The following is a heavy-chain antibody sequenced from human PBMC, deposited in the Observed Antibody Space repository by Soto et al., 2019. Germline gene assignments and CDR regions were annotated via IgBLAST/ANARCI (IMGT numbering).Heavy chain of an antibody. Sequence: SETLSLTCTVSGGSISSYYWSWIRQPAGKGLEWIGRIYTSGSTNYNPSLKSRVTMSVDTSENQFSLKLSSVTAADTAVYYCARVQYYDSSGYHDAFDIWGQGTMVTVS. D-gene: IGHD3-22*01. J-gene: IGHJ3*02. V-gene: IGHV4-4*07. CDR2: IYTSGST. CDR3: ARVQYYDSSGYHDAFDI. CDR1: GGSISSYY.